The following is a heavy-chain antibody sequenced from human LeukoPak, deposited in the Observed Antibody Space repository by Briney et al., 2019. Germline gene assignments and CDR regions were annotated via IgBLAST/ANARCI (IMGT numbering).Heavy chain of an antibody. CDR2: ISWNSGSI. Sequence: PGGSLRLSCAASGFTFDDYAMHWVRQAPGEGLEWVSGISWNSGSIGYADSVKGRFTISRDNAKNSLYLQMNSLRAEDTALYYCAKDMSDSSGYYPFDYWGQGTLVTVSS. J-gene: IGHJ4*02. CDR3: AKDMSDSSGYYPFDY. CDR1: GFTFDDYA. V-gene: IGHV3-9*01. D-gene: IGHD3-22*01.